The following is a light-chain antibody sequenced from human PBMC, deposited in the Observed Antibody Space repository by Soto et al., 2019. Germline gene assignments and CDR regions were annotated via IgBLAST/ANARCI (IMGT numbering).Light chain of an antibody. J-gene: IGLJ1*01. CDR2: TNN. CDR3: ATWDDSLKGV. V-gene: IGLV1-44*01. Sequence: QSVLTQPPSASGTPGQRVTISCSGSTSNIGSHTVNWYQHVPGTAPKLLITTNNQRPSGVPDRFSGFKSGSSASLVISGLQSEDEAHYYCATWDDSLKGVFGTGTKVTVL. CDR1: TSNIGSHT.